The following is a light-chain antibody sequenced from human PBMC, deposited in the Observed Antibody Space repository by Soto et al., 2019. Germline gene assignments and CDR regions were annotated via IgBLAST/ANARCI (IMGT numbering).Light chain of an antibody. V-gene: IGLV2-14*01. J-gene: IGLJ1*01. CDR2: DVT. CDR1: SRDVGAYNY. Sequence: QSALTQPASVSGSPGQSITISCTGTSRDVGAYNYVSWYQQHPGKAPKLMVYDVTNRPSGVSDRFSGSKSGNTASLTISVLQAEDEADYFCSSHSNITPYVCGSGTKLTVL. CDR3: SSHSNITPYV.